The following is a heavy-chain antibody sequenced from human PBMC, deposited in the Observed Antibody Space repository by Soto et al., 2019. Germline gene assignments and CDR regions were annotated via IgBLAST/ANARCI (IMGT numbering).Heavy chain of an antibody. J-gene: IGHJ6*02. V-gene: IGHV1-69*13. CDR1: GGTFSSYA. Sequence: SVKVSCKASGGTFSSYAISWVRQAPGQGLEWMGGIIPIFGTANYAQKFQGRVTITADESTSTAYMELSSLRSEDTAVYYCARFRFRPDYYHYSGMDVWGQGTTVPVS. D-gene: IGHD3-10*01. CDR2: IIPIFGTA. CDR3: ARFRFRPDYYHYSGMDV.